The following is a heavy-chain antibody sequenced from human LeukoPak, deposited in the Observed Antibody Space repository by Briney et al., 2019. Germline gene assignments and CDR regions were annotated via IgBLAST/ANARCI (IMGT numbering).Heavy chain of an antibody. CDR2: SRNKAKGYTT. J-gene: IGHJ4*02. D-gene: IGHD6-19*01. V-gene: IGHV3-72*01. Sequence: SGGSLRLSCSVSGFIFSDHFLDWVRQAPGKGLEWVGRSRNKAKGYTTEYAASVKGRFTISRDDSKNLLYLQMNSLKIEDTAVYHWVRVGSVAGSDYLDYWGQGTLVTVSS. CDR3: VRVGSVAGSDYLDY. CDR1: GFIFSDHF.